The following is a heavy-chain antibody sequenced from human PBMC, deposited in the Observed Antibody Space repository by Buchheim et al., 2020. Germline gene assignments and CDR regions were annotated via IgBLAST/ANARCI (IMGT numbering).Heavy chain of an antibody. CDR1: GGSISSGDYY. CDR3: ARAKKEITMIVVANWFDP. CDR2: IYYSGST. V-gene: IGHV4-30-4*01. Sequence: QVQLQESGPGLVKPSQTLSLTCTVSGGSISSGDYYWSWIRQPPGKGLEWIGYIYYSGSTYYNPSLKSRVTISVDTSKHQFSLKLSSVTAADTAVYYCARAKKEITMIVVANWFDPWGQGTL. J-gene: IGHJ5*02. D-gene: IGHD3-22*01.